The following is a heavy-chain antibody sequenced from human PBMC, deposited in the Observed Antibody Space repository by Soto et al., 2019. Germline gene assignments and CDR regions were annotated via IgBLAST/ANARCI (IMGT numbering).Heavy chain of an antibody. CDR1: GGSFSGYY. V-gene: IGHV4-34*01. CDR3: AREQRIAPRPAWHYYYYYGMDV. J-gene: IGHJ6*02. D-gene: IGHD6-6*01. Sequence: SETLSLTCAVYGGSFSGYYWSWIRQPPGKGLEWIREINHSGSTNYNPSLNSRVTISVDTSKNQFSLKLSSVTAADTAVYYCAREQRIAPRPAWHYYYYYGMDVWRQGTTVTVSS. CDR2: INHSGST.